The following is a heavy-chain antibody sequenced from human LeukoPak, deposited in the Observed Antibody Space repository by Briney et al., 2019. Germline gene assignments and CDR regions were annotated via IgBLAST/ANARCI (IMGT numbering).Heavy chain of an antibody. CDR3: ARAGLWDYSDSSGYHNGAFDI. Sequence: PGGSLRLSCAASGFTFDDYGMSWVRQAPGKGLEGVSRINWNGGSTGYADSVKGGFTISRDNAKNSLYLQMNSLRAEDTALYYCARAGLWDYSDSSGYHNGAFDIWGQGTMVTVSS. V-gene: IGHV3-20*04. J-gene: IGHJ3*02. CDR2: INWNGGST. D-gene: IGHD3-22*01. CDR1: GFTFDDYG.